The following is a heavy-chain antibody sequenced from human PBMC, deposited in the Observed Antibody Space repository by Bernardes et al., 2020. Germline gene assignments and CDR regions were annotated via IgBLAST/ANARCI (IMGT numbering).Heavy chain of an antibody. CDR1: GFSLSTSGVG. CDR3: AEFGSVGATTSAFDI. Sequence: GAPLPQPTQTLTLPCTFSGFSLSTSGVGVGWIRQPPGKALEWHALIYWNDDKRYSPSLKSRLTITKDTSKNQVVLTMTNMDPVDTATYYCAEFGSVGATTSAFDIWGQGTMVTVSS. CDR2: IYWNDDK. J-gene: IGHJ3*02. V-gene: IGHV2-5*01. D-gene: IGHD1-26*01.